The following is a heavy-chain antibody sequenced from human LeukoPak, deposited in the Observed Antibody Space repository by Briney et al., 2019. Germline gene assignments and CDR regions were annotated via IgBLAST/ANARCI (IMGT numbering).Heavy chain of an antibody. D-gene: IGHD1-26*01. Sequence: PGGSLRLSCEVSGFTFSDHYMSWIRQAPGKRLEWVSYISSGSTYTNYADSVEGRFTISRDNAKNSLYLQMNSLRAEDTAVYYCTRNVYWRFDYWGQGTLVSVSS. CDR2: ISSGSTYT. J-gene: IGHJ4*02. V-gene: IGHV3-11*03. CDR3: TRNVYWRFDY. CDR1: GFTFSDHY.